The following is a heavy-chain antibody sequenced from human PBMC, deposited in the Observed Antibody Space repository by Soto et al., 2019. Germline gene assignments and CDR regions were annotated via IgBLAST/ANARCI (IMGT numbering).Heavy chain of an antibody. CDR1: GFTFSSHW. CDR3: ARGDNPEY. V-gene: IGHV3-7*01. D-gene: IGHD1-1*01. Sequence: EVQLVESGGGLVQPGGSLRLSCAAYGFTFSSHWMTWVRQTPGKGLEWVANINEDGSEKYYVDSVKGRFTISRDNAKNSLYLQMSSLRAEDTAVFYCARGDNPEYWGQGTLVTVSS. CDR2: INEDGSEK. J-gene: IGHJ4*02.